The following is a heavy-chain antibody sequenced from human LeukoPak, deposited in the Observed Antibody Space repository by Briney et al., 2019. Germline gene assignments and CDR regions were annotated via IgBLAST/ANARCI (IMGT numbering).Heavy chain of an antibody. J-gene: IGHJ3*02. Sequence: GGSLRLSCAASGFTFSTYEMNWVRQAPGKGLEWVSYISSSGSNRYYADSVKGRFTISRDNAKNSVYRQMNSLRAEDTAVYNCAKDQVGSLPPQGAFDIWGQGTMVTVSS. CDR2: ISSSGSNR. CDR1: GFTFSTYE. D-gene: IGHD5-12*01. CDR3: AKDQVGSLPPQGAFDI. V-gene: IGHV3-48*03.